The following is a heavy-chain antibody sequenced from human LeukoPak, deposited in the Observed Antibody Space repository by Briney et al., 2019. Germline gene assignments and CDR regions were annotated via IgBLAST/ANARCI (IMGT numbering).Heavy chain of an antibody. J-gene: IGHJ6*03. V-gene: IGHV1-69*05. CDR3: ARGTAMDLYYYYMDV. D-gene: IGHD5-18*01. CDR2: IIPIFGTA. Sequence: SVKVSCKASGGTLSSYAISWVRQAPGQGLEWMGGIIPIFGTANYAQKFQGRVTITTDESTRTAYMELSSLRSEDTAVYYCARGTAMDLYYYYMDVWGKGTTVTVSS. CDR1: GGTLSSYA.